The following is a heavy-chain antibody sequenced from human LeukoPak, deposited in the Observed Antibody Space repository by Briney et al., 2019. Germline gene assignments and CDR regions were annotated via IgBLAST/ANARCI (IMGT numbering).Heavy chain of an antibody. V-gene: IGHV3-23*01. J-gene: IGHJ2*01. CDR2: ISGSGGST. D-gene: IGHD5-18*01. CDR1: GFTFSNYA. Sequence: GGSLRLSCAASGFTFSNYAMNWVRQAPGKGLEWVSGISGSGGSTYYADSVKGRFTISRDNSKNTLYLQMNSLRAEDTAVYYCARGRGYSSLTKYWYFDLWGRGTLVTVSS. CDR3: ARGRGYSSLTKYWYFDL.